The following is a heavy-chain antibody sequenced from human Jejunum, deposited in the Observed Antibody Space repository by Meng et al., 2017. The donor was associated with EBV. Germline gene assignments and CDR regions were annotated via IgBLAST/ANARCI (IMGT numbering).Heavy chain of an antibody. CDR3: ARYGKCSGNSFYCFDP. J-gene: IGHJ5*02. D-gene: IGHD4-23*01. V-gene: IGHV4-34*01. CDR1: GGSFSDYY. Sequence: VQLQQWGAGLLNPSETLSLTGGVYGGSFSDYYWTWIRQPPGKGLEWIGEISHSGTTKYNPSLKSRVTISLDTSNNQFSLNLNSVTAADTALYYCARYGKCSGNSFYCFDPWGQGTLVTVSS. CDR2: ISHSGTT.